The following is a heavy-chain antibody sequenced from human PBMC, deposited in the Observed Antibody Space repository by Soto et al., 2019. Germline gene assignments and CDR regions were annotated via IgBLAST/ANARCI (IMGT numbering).Heavy chain of an antibody. CDR1: GGTFSSYA. Sequence: QVQLVQSGAEVKKPGSSVKVSCKASGGTFSSYAISWVRPAPGQGLAWLGGLLPIFGTANYAQKFQGRVTITADESTSTAYMELSSLRAEDTAVYYCARESRYCSGGSCYCLPGRDYWGQGTLVTVSS. D-gene: IGHD2-15*01. CDR3: ARESRYCSGGSCYCLPGRDY. J-gene: IGHJ4*02. V-gene: IGHV1-69*12. CDR2: LLPIFGTA.